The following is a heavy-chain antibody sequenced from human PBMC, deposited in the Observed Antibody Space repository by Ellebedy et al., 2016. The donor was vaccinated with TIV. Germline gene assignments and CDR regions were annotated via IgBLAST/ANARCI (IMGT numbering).Heavy chain of an antibody. Sequence: GESLKISCAASGFTFSSYWMHWVRQAPGKGLVWVSRIKSDGSSTSYADSVKGRFTISRDNAKNTLYLQMNSLRGEDTAVYYCVTGSGIPQGYWGQGTLVTVSS. J-gene: IGHJ4*02. CDR3: VTGSGIPQGY. CDR2: IKSDGSST. D-gene: IGHD3-10*01. CDR1: GFTFSSYW. V-gene: IGHV3-74*01.